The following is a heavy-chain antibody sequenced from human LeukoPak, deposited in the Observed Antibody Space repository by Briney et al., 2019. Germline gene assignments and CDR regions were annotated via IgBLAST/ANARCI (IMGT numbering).Heavy chain of an antibody. V-gene: IGHV1-46*01. J-gene: IGHJ4*02. CDR1: GYTSTSYY. Sequence: ASVKVSCKASGYTSTSYYMHWVRQAPGQGLEWMGIINPSGGSTSYAQKFQGRVTMTRDTSTSTVYMELSSLRSEDTAVYYCARDLEDATEDYWGQGTLVTVSS. CDR3: ARDLEDATEDY. CDR2: INPSGGST.